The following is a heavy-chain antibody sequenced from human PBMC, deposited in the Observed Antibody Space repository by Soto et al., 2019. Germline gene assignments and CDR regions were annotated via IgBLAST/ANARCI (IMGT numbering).Heavy chain of an antibody. Sequence: QVQLVESGGGVVQPGRSLRLSCEASGFIFSSYAIHWVRQAPGKGLEWVAIIWYDGSNKYYADSVKGRFSISRDNSKNTLYLQMDSLRAEDTAVYYCARGRPPSATAFFDYWGQGTLVIVSS. V-gene: IGHV3-33*01. CDR1: GFIFSSYA. CDR3: ARGRPPSATAFFDY. CDR2: IWYDGSNK. J-gene: IGHJ4*02. D-gene: IGHD2-15*01.